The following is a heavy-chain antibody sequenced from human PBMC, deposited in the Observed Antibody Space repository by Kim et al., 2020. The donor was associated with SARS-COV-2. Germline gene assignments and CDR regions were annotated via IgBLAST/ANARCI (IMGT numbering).Heavy chain of an antibody. Sequence: SETLSLTCIVSGASISDYYWSWIRQSPGKGLQFLGYIDYTGNTKYNPSLKSRVTISIDTSKNQFSLKLASVTAADTAVYYCARQDEDFFDHWGQGTLLSVSS. CDR1: GASISDYY. CDR3: ARQDEDFFDH. CDR2: IDYTGNT. V-gene: IGHV4-59*08. J-gene: IGHJ4*02.